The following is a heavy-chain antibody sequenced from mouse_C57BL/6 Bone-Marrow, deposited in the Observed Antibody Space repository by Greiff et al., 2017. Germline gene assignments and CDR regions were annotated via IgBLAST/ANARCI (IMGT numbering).Heavy chain of an antibody. J-gene: IGHJ2*01. CDR2: IDPSDSYT. CDR1: GYTFTSYW. D-gene: IGHD3-1*01. V-gene: IGHV1-50*01. CDR3: ARSGGTGFDY. Sequence: QVHVKQSGAELVKPGASVKLSCKASGYTFTSYWMQWVKQRPGQGLEWIGEIDPSDSYTNYNQKFKGKATLTVDTSSSTAYMQLSSLTSEDSAVYYCARSGGTGFDYWGQGTTLTVSS.